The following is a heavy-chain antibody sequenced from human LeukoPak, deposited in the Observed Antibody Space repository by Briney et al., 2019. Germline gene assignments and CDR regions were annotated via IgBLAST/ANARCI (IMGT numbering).Heavy chain of an antibody. V-gene: IGHV3-23*01. CDR3: ARDVAMLTPDFDY. J-gene: IGHJ4*02. D-gene: IGHD3-9*01. Sequence: GGSLRLSCVASGFNFEFHGMSWVRQAPGKGLEWVSAISGNGDATYYADSVRGRFTIFRDNSKNTVYMQMNSLRADDTAVYYCARDVAMLTPDFDYWGQGTLVTVSS. CDR1: GFNFEFHG. CDR2: ISGNGDAT.